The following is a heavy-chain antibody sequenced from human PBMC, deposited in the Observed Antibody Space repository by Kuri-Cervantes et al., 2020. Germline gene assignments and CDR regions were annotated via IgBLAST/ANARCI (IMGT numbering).Heavy chain of an antibody. CDR1: GFTFSSYD. D-gene: IGHD3-3*01. J-gene: IGHJ6*02. CDR2: VGTAGDT. CDR3: ARDLRGYDFWKGGYYYYDGMDV. V-gene: IGHV3-13*01. Sequence: GESLKISCAASGFTFSSYDMHWVRQATGKGLEWVSAVGTAGDTYYPGSVKGRFTISRENATNSLYIQLNSLRAGDTAVYYCARDLRGYDFWKGGYYYYDGMDVWGQGTTVTVSS.